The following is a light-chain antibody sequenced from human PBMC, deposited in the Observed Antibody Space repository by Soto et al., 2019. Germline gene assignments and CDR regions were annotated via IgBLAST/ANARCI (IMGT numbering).Light chain of an antibody. V-gene: IGKV1-5*01. Sequence: DIQMTQSPSTLSASVGDRVTITCRASQSITIWLAWYQQKPGKAPKLLIFDASSLESGVPSRLSGSGSGTAFTLTISSLQPDDFATYYCQHYNSYSWTFGQGTKVEIK. CDR3: QHYNSYSWT. CDR2: DAS. J-gene: IGKJ1*01. CDR1: QSITIW.